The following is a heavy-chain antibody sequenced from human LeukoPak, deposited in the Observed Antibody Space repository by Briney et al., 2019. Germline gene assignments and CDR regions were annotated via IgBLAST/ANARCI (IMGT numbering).Heavy chain of an antibody. CDR2: ISPYNGNT. Sequence: ASVKVSCKASGYTFTSYGISWVRQAPGQGLEWMGWISPYNGNTNYAQKLQGRVTMATDTSTTTAYMELRSLRSDDTAVYYCAREMATIVNQFDYWGQGTLVTVSS. CDR1: GYTFTSYG. V-gene: IGHV1-18*01. CDR3: AREMATIVNQFDY. J-gene: IGHJ4*02. D-gene: IGHD5-24*01.